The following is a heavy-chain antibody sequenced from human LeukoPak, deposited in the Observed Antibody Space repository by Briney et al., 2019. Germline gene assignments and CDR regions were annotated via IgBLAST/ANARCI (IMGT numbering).Heavy chain of an antibody. CDR1: GYTFTSYD. CDR2: MNPNSGNT. J-gene: IGHJ5*02. V-gene: IGHV1-8*01. CDR3: ARDKVDCSGGSCYSRGNWFDP. D-gene: IGHD2-15*01. Sequence: ASVKVSCKASGYTFTSYDINWVRQATGQGLEWMGWMNPNSGNTGYAQKFQGRVTMTRNTSISTAYMELSSLRSEVTAVYYCARDKVDCSGGSCYSRGNWFDPWGQGTLVTVSS.